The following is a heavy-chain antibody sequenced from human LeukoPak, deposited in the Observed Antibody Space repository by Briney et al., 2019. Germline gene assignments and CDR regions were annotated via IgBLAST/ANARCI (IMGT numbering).Heavy chain of an antibody. J-gene: IGHJ4*02. D-gene: IGHD4-11*01. Sequence: ASVKVSCKASGYTFTDYYMHWVRQAPGQGLEWMGWINPNSGDTKYAQKFQGWVTMTRDTSISTAYMELSRLTSDDTAVYYCARDRDYSNTERGFDYWGQGTLVTVSS. CDR1: GYTFTDYY. CDR2: INPNSGDT. CDR3: ARDRDYSNTERGFDY. V-gene: IGHV1-2*04.